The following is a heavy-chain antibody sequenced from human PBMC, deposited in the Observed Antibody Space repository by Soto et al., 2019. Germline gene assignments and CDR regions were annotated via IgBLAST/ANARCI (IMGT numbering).Heavy chain of an antibody. V-gene: IGHV4-4*02. J-gene: IGHJ4*02. D-gene: IGHD6-19*01. CDR1: GGSITTNW. Sequence: QVHLQESGPGLVKPSGTLSLTCAVSGGSITTNWWSWVRQPPGKGLEWIGEIYHSGTTNYNPSLRGRVTISVHKSNIHFSLTLNSVTAADSAIYYCARHIAVPRTRGFDYWGQGNLVTVSS. CDR3: ARHIAVPRTRGFDY. CDR2: IYHSGTT.